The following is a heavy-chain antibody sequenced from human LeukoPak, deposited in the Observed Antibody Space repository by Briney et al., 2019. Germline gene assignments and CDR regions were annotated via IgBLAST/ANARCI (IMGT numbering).Heavy chain of an antibody. CDR1: GGSFSGYY. CDR2: INHSGST. D-gene: IGHD4-17*01. J-gene: IGHJ4*02. V-gene: IGHV4-34*01. Sequence: SETLSLTCAVYGGSFSGYYWSWIRQPPGKGLEWIGEINHSGSTNYNPSLKSRVTISVDTSKNQFSLKLSSVTAADTAVSYCARGITVTRGPFLFDYWGQGTLVTVSS. CDR3: ARGITVTRGPFLFDY.